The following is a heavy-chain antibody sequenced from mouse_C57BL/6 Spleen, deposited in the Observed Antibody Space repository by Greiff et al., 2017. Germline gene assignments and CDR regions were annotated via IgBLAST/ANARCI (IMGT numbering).Heavy chain of an antibody. V-gene: IGHV1-76*01. CDR1: GYTFTDYY. Sequence: VHLVESGAELVRPGASVKLSCKASGYTFTDYYINWVKQRPGQGLEWIARIYPGSGNTYYNEKFKGKATLTAEKSSSTAYMQLSSLTSEDSAVYFCARLLTTVVASAMDYWGQGTSVTVSS. D-gene: IGHD1-1*01. CDR3: ARLLTTVVASAMDY. J-gene: IGHJ4*01. CDR2: IYPGSGNT.